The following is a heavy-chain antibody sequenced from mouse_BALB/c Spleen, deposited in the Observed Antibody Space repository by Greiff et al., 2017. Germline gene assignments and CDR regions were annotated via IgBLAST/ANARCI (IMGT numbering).Heavy chain of an antibody. Sequence: QVQLQPPRAELVKPRASVKMSCKASGYTFTSYNMHWVKQTPGQGLEWIGAIYPGNGDTSYNQKFKGKATLTADKSSSTAYMQLSSLTSEDSAVYSCARADYGNYVTSYAMDYWGQGTSVTVSS. CDR1: GYTFTSYN. D-gene: IGHD2-1*01. CDR2: IYPGNGDT. J-gene: IGHJ4*01. CDR3: ARADYGNYVTSYAMDY. V-gene: IGHV1-12*01.